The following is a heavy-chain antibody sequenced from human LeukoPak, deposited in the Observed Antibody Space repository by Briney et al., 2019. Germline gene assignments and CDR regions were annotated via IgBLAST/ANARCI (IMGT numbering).Heavy chain of an antibody. D-gene: IGHD3-9*01. V-gene: IGHV1-2*02. CDR1: GYTFTGYY. Sequence: ASVKVSCKASGYTFTGYYMHWVRQAPGQGLEWMGWINPNSGGTNYAQKFRGRVTMTRDTSISTAYMELSRLRSDDTAVYYCARGMNFDWADFDYWGQGTLVTVSS. CDR3: ARGMNFDWADFDY. J-gene: IGHJ4*02. CDR2: INPNSGGT.